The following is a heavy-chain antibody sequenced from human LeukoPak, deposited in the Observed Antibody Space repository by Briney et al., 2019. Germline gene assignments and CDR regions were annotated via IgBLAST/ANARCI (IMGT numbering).Heavy chain of an antibody. Sequence: SETLSLTCTVSGGSVSSGSYYWSWIRQPPGKGLEWIGCIYYSGSTNYNPSLKSRVTISVDTSKNQFSLKLSSVTAADTAVYYCAREVGIAARPFDYWGQGTLVTVSS. J-gene: IGHJ4*02. CDR1: GGSVSSGSYY. CDR2: IYYSGST. V-gene: IGHV4-61*01. CDR3: AREVGIAARPFDY. D-gene: IGHD6-6*01.